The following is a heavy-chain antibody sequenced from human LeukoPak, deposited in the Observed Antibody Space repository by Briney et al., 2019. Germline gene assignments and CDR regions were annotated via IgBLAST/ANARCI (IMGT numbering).Heavy chain of an antibody. V-gene: IGHV1-2*02. CDR1: GYTFTAYY. CDR3: ARSPVAGTSPLDY. CDR2: VNPNSGGT. Sequence: ASVKVSCKASGYTFTAYYILWVRQAPGQGLEWMGWVNPNSGGTKYAQKFQGRVTMTRDTSISTAYMELSRLRSDDTAVYYCARSPVAGTSPLDYWGQGTLVTVSS. D-gene: IGHD6-19*01. J-gene: IGHJ4*02.